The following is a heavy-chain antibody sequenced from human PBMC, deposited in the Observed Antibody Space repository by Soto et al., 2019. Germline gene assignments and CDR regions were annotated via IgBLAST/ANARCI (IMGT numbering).Heavy chain of an antibody. Sequence: QVQLVESGGGLVKPGGSLRLSCAASGFTFSDHYMSWIRQAPGKGLEWVSYISSSGSTIYYADSVKGRFTISRDNAKNSLFLQMNRLRAEDTAVFYCARSTGYQLLSGYYYYMDVWGKGTTVTVSS. J-gene: IGHJ6*03. V-gene: IGHV3-11*01. CDR1: GFTFSDHY. D-gene: IGHD2-2*01. CDR2: ISSSGSTI. CDR3: ARSTGYQLLSGYYYYMDV.